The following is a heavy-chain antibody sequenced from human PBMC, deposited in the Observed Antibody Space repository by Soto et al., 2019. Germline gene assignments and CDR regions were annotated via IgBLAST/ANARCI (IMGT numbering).Heavy chain of an antibody. CDR3: AREFVGATSNWFDP. CDR1: GYTFTSYG. J-gene: IGHJ5*02. Sequence: ASVKVSCKASGYTFTSYGISWVRQAPGQGLEWMGWISAYNGNTNYAQKLQGRVTMTTDTSTSTAYMELRSLRSDDPAVYYCAREFVGATSNWFDPWGQGTLVTVCS. CDR2: ISAYNGNT. V-gene: IGHV1-18*04. D-gene: IGHD1-26*01.